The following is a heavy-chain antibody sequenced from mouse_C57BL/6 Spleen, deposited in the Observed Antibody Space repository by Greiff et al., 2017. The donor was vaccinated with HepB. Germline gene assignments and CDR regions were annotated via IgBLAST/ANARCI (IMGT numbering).Heavy chain of an antibody. Sequence: QVQLQQSGAELVMPGASVKLSCKASGYTFTSYWMHWVKQRPGQGLEWIGEIDPSDSYTNYNQKFKGKSTLTVDKSSSTAYMQLSSLTSEDSAVYYCARDDYDGVYFDYWGRGTTLTVSS. CDR1: GYTFTSYW. V-gene: IGHV1-69*01. D-gene: IGHD2-4*01. CDR2: IDPSDSYT. CDR3: ARDDYDGVYFDY. J-gene: IGHJ2*01.